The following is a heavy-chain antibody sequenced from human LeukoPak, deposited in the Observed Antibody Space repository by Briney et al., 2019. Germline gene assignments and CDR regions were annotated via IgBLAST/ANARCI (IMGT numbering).Heavy chain of an antibody. J-gene: IGHJ6*03. CDR2: IIPIFGTA. CDR1: GGTFSSYA. Sequence: GASVKVSCKASGGTFSSYAISWVRQAPGQGLEWMGGIIPIFGTANYAQKFQGRVTMTRDTSTSTVYMELSSLRSEDTAVYYCARDGRFLEWLEEVVRGYYMDVWGKGTTVTVSS. CDR3: ARDGRFLEWLEEVVRGYYMDV. V-gene: IGHV1-69*05. D-gene: IGHD3-3*01.